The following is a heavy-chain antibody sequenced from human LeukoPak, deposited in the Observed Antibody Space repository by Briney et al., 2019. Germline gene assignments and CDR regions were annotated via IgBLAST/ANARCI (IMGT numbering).Heavy chain of an antibody. CDR3: AKDPLLWFGESGY. CDR2: ISGSGGST. J-gene: IGHJ4*02. CDR1: GFTFSSYA. D-gene: IGHD3-10*01. Sequence: GGSLRLSCAASGFTFSSYAMSWIRQAPGKGVEWVSAISGSGGSTYYADSVKGRFTISRDNSKNTLYLQMNSLRAEDTAVYYCAKDPLLWFGESGYWGQGTLVTVSS. V-gene: IGHV3-23*01.